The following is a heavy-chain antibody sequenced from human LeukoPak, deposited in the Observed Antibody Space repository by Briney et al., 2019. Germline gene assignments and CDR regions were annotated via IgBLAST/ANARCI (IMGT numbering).Heavy chain of an antibody. D-gene: IGHD6-13*01. CDR1: GYSISSGYY. Sequence: SQTLSLTCTVSGYSISSGYYWGWIRQPPGKGLEWIGNVYYSGSATYNPSLKSRVTISVDTSRNQISLKLRYVTAADTAVYYCARHTTILSSWSYWGQGALVTVSS. CDR2: VYYSGSA. J-gene: IGHJ4*02. CDR3: ARHTTILSSWSY. V-gene: IGHV4-38-2*02.